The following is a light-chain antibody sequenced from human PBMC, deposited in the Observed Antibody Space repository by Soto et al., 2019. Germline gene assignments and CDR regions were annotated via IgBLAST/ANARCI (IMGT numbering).Light chain of an antibody. CDR2: DAS. V-gene: IGKV3-11*01. CDR3: QQRSNWPLT. J-gene: IGKJ4*01. CDR1: QSVSSY. Sequence: EIVLTQSRATLSLSPGERATLSCRASQSVSSYLAWYQQKPGQAPRLLIYDASHRATGIPSRFSGSGSVTDFTLTISSLEPEDFAVYYCQQRSNWPLTFGRGTKVEIK.